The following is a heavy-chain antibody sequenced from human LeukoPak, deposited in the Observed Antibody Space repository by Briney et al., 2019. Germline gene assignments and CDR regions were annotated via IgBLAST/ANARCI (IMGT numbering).Heavy chain of an antibody. CDR3: ARRGGGYSSSWYREFDY. Sequence: SETLSLTCAVYGGSFSGYYWSWIRQPPGMGLEWIGEINHSGSTNYNPSLKSRVTISVDTSKNQFSLKLSSVTAADTAVYYCARRGGGYSSSWYREFDYWGQGTLVTVSS. CDR2: INHSGST. CDR1: GGSFSGYY. J-gene: IGHJ4*02. V-gene: IGHV4-34*01. D-gene: IGHD6-13*01.